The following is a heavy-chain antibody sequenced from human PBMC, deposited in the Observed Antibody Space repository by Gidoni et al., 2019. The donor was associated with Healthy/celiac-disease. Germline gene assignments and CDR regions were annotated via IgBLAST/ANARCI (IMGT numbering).Heavy chain of an antibody. CDR3: ARGSGYSYGSYYFDY. CDR1: GYTFTSYD. J-gene: IGHJ4*02. Sequence: QVQLVQSRAEVKKPGASVQVSCKASGYTFTSYDSNWARQATGQGLEWMGWMNPNSGNTGYAQKFQGRVTMTRNTSISTAYMELSSLRSEDTAVYYCARGSGYSYGSYYFDYWGQGTLVTVSS. V-gene: IGHV1-8*01. CDR2: MNPNSGNT. D-gene: IGHD5-18*01.